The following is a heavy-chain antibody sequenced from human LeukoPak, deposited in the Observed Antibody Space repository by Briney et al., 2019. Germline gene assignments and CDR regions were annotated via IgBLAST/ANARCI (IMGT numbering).Heavy chain of an antibody. V-gene: IGHV4-59*01. CDR3: ARARYSYALNFDY. J-gene: IGHJ4*02. CDR1: GGSISSYY. CDR2: IYYSGST. D-gene: IGHD5-18*01. Sequence: KPSETLSLTCTVSGGSISSYYWSWIRQPPGKGPEWIGYIYYSGSTNYNPSLKSRVTISVDTSKNQFSLKLSSVTAADTAVYYCARARYSYALNFDYWGQGTLVTVSS.